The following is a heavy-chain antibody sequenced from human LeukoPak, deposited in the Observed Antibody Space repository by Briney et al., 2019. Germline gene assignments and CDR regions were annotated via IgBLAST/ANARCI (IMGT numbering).Heavy chain of an antibody. Sequence: SETLSLTCTVSGGSISSSSYYWGWIRQPPGKGLEWIGSIYYSGSTYYNPSLKSRVTISVDTSKNQFSLKLSSVTAADTAVYYCARAGITWPHYYFDYWGQGTLVTVSS. CDR3: ARAGITWPHYYFDY. CDR1: GGSISSSSYY. J-gene: IGHJ4*02. CDR2: IYYSGST. V-gene: IGHV4-39*01.